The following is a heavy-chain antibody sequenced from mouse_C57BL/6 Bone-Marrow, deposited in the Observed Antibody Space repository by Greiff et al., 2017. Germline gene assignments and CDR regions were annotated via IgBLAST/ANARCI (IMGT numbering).Heavy chain of an antibody. CDR2: IYPSDSET. J-gene: IGHJ2*01. CDR1: GYTFTSYW. V-gene: IGHV1-61*01. CDR3: ARGRWDYFDY. D-gene: IGHD1-1*02. Sequence: VQLQQPGAELVRPGSSVKLSCKASGYTFTSYWMDWVKQRPGQGLEWIGNIYPSDSETHYNQKFKDKATLTVDKSSSTAYMQLSSLTSEDSAVYYCARGRWDYFDYWGQGTTLTVSS.